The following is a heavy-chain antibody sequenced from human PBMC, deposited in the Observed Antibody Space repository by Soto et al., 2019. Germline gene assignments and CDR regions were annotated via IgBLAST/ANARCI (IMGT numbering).Heavy chain of an antibody. J-gene: IGHJ4*02. CDR3: ARDQQVVAAPSVPYYFDY. CDR1: GFTFSDYY. CDR2: ISSSGSTI. Sequence: GGSLRLSCAASGFTFSDYYMSWIRQAPGKGLEWVSYISSSGSTIYYADSVKGRFTISRDNAKNSLYLQMNSLRAEDTAVYYCARDQQVVAAPSVPYYFDYWGQGTLVTVSS. V-gene: IGHV3-11*01. D-gene: IGHD2-15*01.